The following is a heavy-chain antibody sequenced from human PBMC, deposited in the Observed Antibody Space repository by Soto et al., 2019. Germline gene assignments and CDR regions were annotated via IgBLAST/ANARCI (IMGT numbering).Heavy chain of an antibody. Sequence: EVQLVESGGGLVQPGGSLRLSCAASGFTFNNYWMNWVRQAPGKGLEWVANIKEDGSDKHYVDSVKGRFTISRDNPKNSLFLQMNSLRAEDTAVYYCAQMSWDYYDSSGYNPYYFDYWGQGTLVTVSS. V-gene: IGHV3-7*01. CDR2: IKEDGSDK. CDR3: AQMSWDYYDSSGYNPYYFDY. D-gene: IGHD3-22*01. J-gene: IGHJ4*02. CDR1: GFTFNNYW.